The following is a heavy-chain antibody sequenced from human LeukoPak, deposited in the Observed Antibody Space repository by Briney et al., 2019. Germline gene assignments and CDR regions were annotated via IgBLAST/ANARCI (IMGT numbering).Heavy chain of an antibody. CDR1: GGSFSGYY. CDR2: INHSGST. D-gene: IGHD2-2*01. J-gene: IGHJ3*02. V-gene: IGHV4-34*01. Sequence: PSETLSLTCAVYGGSFSGYYWSWIRQPPGKGLEWIGEINHSGSTNYNPSLKSRVTISVDTSKNQFSLKLSSVTAADTAVYYCVRETPGLAFDIWGQGIMVTVSS. CDR3: VRETPGLAFDI.